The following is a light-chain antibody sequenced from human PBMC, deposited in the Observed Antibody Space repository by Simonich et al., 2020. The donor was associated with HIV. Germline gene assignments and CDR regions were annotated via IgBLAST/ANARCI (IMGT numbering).Light chain of an antibody. J-gene: IGLJ2*01. V-gene: IGLV2-11*01. CDR1: SSDVGVYNY. CDR3: CSYEGSSTVV. Sequence: QSALTQPASVSGSPGQSITISCTVTSSDVGVYNYVFWYQQHPGKTPKLMIYDVSKGTSGVPDRFSGSKSDNTASLTISGLQAEDEADYYCCSYEGSSTVVFGGGTKLTVL. CDR2: DVS.